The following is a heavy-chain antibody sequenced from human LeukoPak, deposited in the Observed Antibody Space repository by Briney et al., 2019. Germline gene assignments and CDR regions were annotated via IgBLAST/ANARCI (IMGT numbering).Heavy chain of an antibody. CDR1: GYTFTSYD. CDR2: MNPNSGNT. V-gene: IGHV1-8*01. J-gene: IGHJ4*02. D-gene: IGHD6-19*01. Sequence: EASVKVSCKASGYTFTSYDINWVRQATGQGLEWMGWMNPNSGNTGYAQKFQGRATMTRNTSISTAYMELSSLRSEDTAVYYCARWYSSGWYEAGIDYWGQGTLVTVSS. CDR3: ARWYSSGWYEAGIDY.